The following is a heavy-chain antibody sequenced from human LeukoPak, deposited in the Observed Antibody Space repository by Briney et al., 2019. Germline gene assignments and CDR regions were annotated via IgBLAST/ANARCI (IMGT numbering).Heavy chain of an antibody. Sequence: GASVTVSCTASGGTFSSYAISWVRQAPGQGLEWMGGIIPIFGTANYAQKLQGRVTMTTDTSTSTAYMELRSLRSDDTAVYYCARDSGSYGFDPWGQGTLVTVSS. CDR3: ARDSGSYGFDP. D-gene: IGHD1-26*01. J-gene: IGHJ5*02. CDR2: IIPIFGTA. V-gene: IGHV1-69*05. CDR1: GGTFSSYA.